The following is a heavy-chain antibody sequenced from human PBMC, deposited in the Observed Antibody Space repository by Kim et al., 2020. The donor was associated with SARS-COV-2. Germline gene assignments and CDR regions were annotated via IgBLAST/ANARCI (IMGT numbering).Heavy chain of an antibody. D-gene: IGHD3-16*01. Sequence: ASVKVSCKTSGYNFTKHKIHWVRQAPGQGLEWMGWISTVTGNTQYSQKFQDRITITRDTTATAAYLEVTRLTSEDTAKYYCAKGGIPLWSDWGQGTLVTVSS. CDR2: ISTVTGNT. J-gene: IGHJ4*02. V-gene: IGHV1-3*04. CDR3: AKGGIPLWSD. CDR1: GYNFTKHK.